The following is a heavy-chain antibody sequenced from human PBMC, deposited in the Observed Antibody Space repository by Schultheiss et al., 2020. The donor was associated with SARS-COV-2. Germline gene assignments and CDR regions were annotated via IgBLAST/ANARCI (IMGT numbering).Heavy chain of an antibody. Sequence: SETLSLTCTVSGGSISSYYWSWIRQPPGKGLEWIGYIYYSGSTNYNPSLKSRVTISVDKSKNQFSLKLSSVTAADTAVYYCARWGGATLGRLLAFDIWGQGTMVTVSS. J-gene: IGHJ3*02. CDR1: GGSISSYY. V-gene: IGHV4-59*12. CDR3: ARWGGATLGRLLAFDI. CDR2: IYYSGST. D-gene: IGHD1-26*01.